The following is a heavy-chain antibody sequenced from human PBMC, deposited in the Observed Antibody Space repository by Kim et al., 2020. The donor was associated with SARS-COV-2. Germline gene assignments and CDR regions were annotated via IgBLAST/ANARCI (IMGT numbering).Heavy chain of an antibody. D-gene: IGHD2-8*02. Sequence: SETLSLTCTVSGGSISSYYWSWIRQPPGKGLEWIGYIYYSGSTNYNPSLKSRVTISVDTSKNQFSLKLSSVTAADTAVYYCARDTGSGPLYYYYYGMDVWGQGTTVTVSS. J-gene: IGHJ6*02. CDR3: ARDTGSGPLYYYYYGMDV. CDR2: IYYSGST. V-gene: IGHV4-59*01. CDR1: GGSISSYY.